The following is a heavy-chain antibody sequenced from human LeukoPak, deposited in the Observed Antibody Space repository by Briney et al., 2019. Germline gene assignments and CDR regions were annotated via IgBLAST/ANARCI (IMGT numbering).Heavy chain of an antibody. CDR2: ITRSNYI. J-gene: IGHJ6*04. V-gene: IGHV3-21*06. CDR3: AELGITMIGGV. D-gene: IGHD3-10*02. CDR1: GFTFSSYE. Sequence: GGSLRLSCAASGFTFSSYEMNWVRQAPGKGLEWVSSITRSNYIYYADSVKGRFTISRDNAKNSLYLQMNSLRAEDTAVYYCAELGITMIGGVWGKGTTVTISS.